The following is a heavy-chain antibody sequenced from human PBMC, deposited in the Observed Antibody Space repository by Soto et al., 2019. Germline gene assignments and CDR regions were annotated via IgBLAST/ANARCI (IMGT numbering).Heavy chain of an antibody. CDR2: IYHSGST. CDR3: ARAYGSGSYDWFDP. D-gene: IGHD3-10*01. Sequence: SETLSLTCAVSGYSISSGYYWGWIRQPPGKGLEWIGSIYHSGSTYYNPSLKSRVTISVDTSKKQFSLKLSSVTAADTAVYYCARAYGSGSYDWFDPWGQGTLVTVSS. V-gene: IGHV4-38-2*01. CDR1: GYSISSGYY. J-gene: IGHJ5*02.